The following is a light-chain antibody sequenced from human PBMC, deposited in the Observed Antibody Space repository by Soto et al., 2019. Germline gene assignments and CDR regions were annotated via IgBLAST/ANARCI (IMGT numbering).Light chain of an antibody. V-gene: IGKV1-6*01. CDR1: QGLRND. CDR3: LQDYNYPWT. Sequence: AIQLPQSPSSLSASVGDRVTIPCRASQGLRNDLGWYQQKPGKAPKLLIYAASSLQSGVPSRFSGSGSGTDFTLTISSLQPEDFATYYCLQDYNYPWTFGQGTKVEIK. J-gene: IGKJ1*01. CDR2: AAS.